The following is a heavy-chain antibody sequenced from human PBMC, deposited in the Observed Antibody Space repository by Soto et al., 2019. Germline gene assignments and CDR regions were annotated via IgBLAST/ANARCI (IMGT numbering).Heavy chain of an antibody. J-gene: IGHJ6*02. CDR3: ATGRVSWRYYYHGMDV. Sequence: KISCKASGGTFSSYAISWVRQAPGQGLEWMGGVIPIFGTANYAQKFQGRVTITADESTSTAYMELSSLRSEDTAVYYCATGRVSWRYYYHGMDVWCQGPTASV. V-gene: IGHV1-69*01. CDR2: VIPIFGTA. CDR1: GGTFSSYA. D-gene: IGHD3-3*01.